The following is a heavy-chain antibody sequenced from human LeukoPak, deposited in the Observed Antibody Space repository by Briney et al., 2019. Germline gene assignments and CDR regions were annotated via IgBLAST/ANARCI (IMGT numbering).Heavy chain of an antibody. CDR2: INPNSGGT. J-gene: IGHJ1*01. V-gene: IGHV1-2*04. Sequence: ASVKVSCKASGYTFTGYYMHWVRQPPGQGLEWMGWINPNSGGTNYAQKFQGWVTMTRDTSISTAYMELSRLRTDDTAVYYCARGEDYYDSSGYYPGAQYFQHWGQGTLVTVSS. CDR1: GYTFTGYY. CDR3: ARGEDYYDSSGYYPGAQYFQH. D-gene: IGHD3-22*01.